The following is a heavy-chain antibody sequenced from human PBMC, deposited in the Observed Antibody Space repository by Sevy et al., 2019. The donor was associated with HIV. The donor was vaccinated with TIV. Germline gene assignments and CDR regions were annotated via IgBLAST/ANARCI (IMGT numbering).Heavy chain of an antibody. Sequence: SETLSLTCTVSGASISSSGYYWGWIRQPPGKGLEWIASINYSGITFYNPSLKSRVTISAYTSKNQFSLRLSSVTTADSSIYFCVGPKLTYTNVWHYLDYWGQGTVVSVSS. D-gene: IGHD2-2*02. V-gene: IGHV4-39*01. J-gene: IGHJ4*02. CDR1: GASISSSGYY. CDR3: VGPKLTYTNVWHYLDY. CDR2: INYSGIT.